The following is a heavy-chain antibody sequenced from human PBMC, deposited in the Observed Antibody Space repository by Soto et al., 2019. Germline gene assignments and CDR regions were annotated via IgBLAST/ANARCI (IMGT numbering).Heavy chain of an antibody. Sequence: GESLKISCKGSGYSFTSYWIGWVRQMPGKGLEWMGIIYPGDSDTRYSPSFQGQVTISADKSISTAYLQWSSLKASDTAMYYCAGARYYGDYKGDAFDIWGQGTMVTVSS. J-gene: IGHJ3*02. D-gene: IGHD4-17*01. CDR2: IYPGDSDT. V-gene: IGHV5-51*01. CDR1: GYSFTSYW. CDR3: AGARYYGDYKGDAFDI.